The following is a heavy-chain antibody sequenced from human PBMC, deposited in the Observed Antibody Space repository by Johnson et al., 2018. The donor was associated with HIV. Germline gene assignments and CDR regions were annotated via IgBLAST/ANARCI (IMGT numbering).Heavy chain of an antibody. CDR3: ARQTLRAFDI. J-gene: IGHJ3*02. V-gene: IGHV3-30*03. Sequence: QVQLVESGGGLVQPGGSLRLSCAASGFTFINYWMHWVRQAPGKGLVWVAVISYDGSNKYSAASVKGRFAISRDNSKNTLYLQRNSLRAEDTAVYFCARQTLRAFDIWGQGTMVTVSS. CDR2: ISYDGSNK. CDR1: GFTFINYW.